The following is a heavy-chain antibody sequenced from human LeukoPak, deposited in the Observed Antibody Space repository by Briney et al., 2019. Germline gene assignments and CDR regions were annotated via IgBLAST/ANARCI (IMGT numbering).Heavy chain of an antibody. V-gene: IGHV4-59*01. J-gene: IGHJ5*02. CDR2: IYYSGSI. Sequence: SETLSLTCTVSGGSISSYYWSWIRQPPGKGLEWIGYIYYSGSINYNPSLKSRVTISVDTSKNQFSLKLSSVTAADTAVYYCARPEGSGSYGTWGQGTLVTVSS. CDR1: GGSISSYY. D-gene: IGHD3-10*01. CDR3: ARPEGSGSYGT.